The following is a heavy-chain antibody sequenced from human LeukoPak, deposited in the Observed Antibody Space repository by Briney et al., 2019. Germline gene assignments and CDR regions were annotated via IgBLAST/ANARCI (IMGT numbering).Heavy chain of an antibody. J-gene: IGHJ4*02. Sequence: GGSLRLTCIVSGFTVSTTLMDWVRQAPGKGLEWVSYISGSGSYIYYADSVKGRFTISRDNAKESLYLQMNSLRAEDTAVYYCARGVYSGYDFYDYWGQGSLVTVSS. V-gene: IGHV3-21*01. CDR2: ISGSGSYI. CDR1: GFTVSTTL. CDR3: ARGVYSGYDFYDY. D-gene: IGHD5-12*01.